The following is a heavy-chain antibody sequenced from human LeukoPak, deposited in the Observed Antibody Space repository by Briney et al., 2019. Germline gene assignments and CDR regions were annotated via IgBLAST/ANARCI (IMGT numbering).Heavy chain of an antibody. CDR2: IYYSGST. CDR1: GGSISSYY. D-gene: IGHD3-3*01. Sequence: SETLSLTCTVSGGSISSYYWSWIRQPPGKGLEWIGYIYYSGSTNYNPSLKSRVTISVDTSKNQFSLKLSSVTAADTAVYYCARGLVNYDFWSGYYTETGGPDPWGQGTLVTVSS. V-gene: IGHV4-59*01. CDR3: ARGLVNYDFWSGYYTETGGPDP. J-gene: IGHJ5*02.